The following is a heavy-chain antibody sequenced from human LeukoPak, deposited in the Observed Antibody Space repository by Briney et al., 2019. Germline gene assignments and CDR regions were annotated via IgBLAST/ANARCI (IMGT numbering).Heavy chain of an antibody. CDR2: ISYDGSNK. J-gene: IGHJ3*02. CDR1: GFTFSSYG. CDR3: ARTITDDHNRLGALDI. D-gene: IGHD3-10*01. Sequence: PGGSLRLSCAASGFTFSSYGMHWVRQAPGKGLEWVAVISYDGSNKYYADSVQGRFTISRDNSKNTLYLQMNSLRAEDTAVYYCARTITDDHNRLGALDIWGQGTMVTVSS. V-gene: IGHV3-30*03.